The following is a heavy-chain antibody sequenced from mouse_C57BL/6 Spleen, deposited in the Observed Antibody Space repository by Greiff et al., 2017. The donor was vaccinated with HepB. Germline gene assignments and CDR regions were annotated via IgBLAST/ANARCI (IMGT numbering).Heavy chain of an antibody. CDR2: INYDGSST. Sequence: VQLKESEGGLVQPGSSMKLSCTASGFTFSDYYMAWVRQVPEKGLEWVANINYDGSSTYYLDSLKSRFIISRDNAKNILYLQMSSLKSEDTATYYCARGVAPFDYWGQGTTLTVSS. V-gene: IGHV5-16*01. CDR3: ARGVAPFDY. CDR1: GFTFSDYY. J-gene: IGHJ2*01. D-gene: IGHD1-1*01.